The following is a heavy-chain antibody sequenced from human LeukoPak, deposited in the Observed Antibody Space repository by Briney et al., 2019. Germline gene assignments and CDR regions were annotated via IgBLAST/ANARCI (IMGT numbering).Heavy chain of an antibody. CDR3: ARTIINLNYFDY. J-gene: IGHJ4*02. CDR2: IIPIFGTA. D-gene: IGHD3-9*01. CDR1: GGTFSSYA. V-gene: IGHV1-69*13. Sequence: ASVKVSCKASGGTFSSYAISWVRQAPGQELEWMGGIIPIFGTANYAQKFQGRVTITADESTSTAYMELSSLRSEDTAVYYCARTIINLNYFDYWGQGTLVTVSS.